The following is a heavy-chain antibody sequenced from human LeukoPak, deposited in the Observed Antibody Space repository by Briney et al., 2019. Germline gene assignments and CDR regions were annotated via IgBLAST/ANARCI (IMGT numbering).Heavy chain of an antibody. CDR2: ISWNSGSI. CDR3: AKDTGGKLDY. Sequence: GRSLRLSCAASGFTLDDYAMHWVRHAPGKGLEWVSSISWNSGSIGYADSVKGRFTISRDNAKNSLYLQMNSLRAEDMALYYCAKDTGGKLDYWGQGTLVTVSS. J-gene: IGHJ4*02. CDR1: GFTLDDYA. D-gene: IGHD4-23*01. V-gene: IGHV3-9*03.